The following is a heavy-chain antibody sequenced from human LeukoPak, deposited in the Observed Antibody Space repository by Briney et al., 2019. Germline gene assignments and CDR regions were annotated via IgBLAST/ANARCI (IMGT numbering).Heavy chain of an antibody. V-gene: IGHV3-64*01. CDR2: ISSNGGST. J-gene: IGHJ3*02. CDR3: ARETRRGDAFDI. D-gene: IGHD3-16*01. Sequence: GGSLRLSCAASGFTFSNYAMHWVRQAPGKRLEYVSAISSNGGSTYYANSVKGRFTIPRDKSKNTVYLKMGSLRAEDMAVYYCARETRRGDAFDIWGQGTMVTVSS. CDR1: GFTFSNYA.